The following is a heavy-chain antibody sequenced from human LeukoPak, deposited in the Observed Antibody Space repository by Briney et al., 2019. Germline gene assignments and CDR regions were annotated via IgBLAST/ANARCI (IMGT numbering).Heavy chain of an antibody. CDR3: ARERLENCNDGSCPDALDI. D-gene: IGHD2-15*01. J-gene: IGHJ3*02. V-gene: IGHV3-33*01. CDR1: GLSFSSYL. Sequence: GGSLRLSCAASGLSFSSYLMHWVGRAPAKGLEWVDLLGFDVSKIYYADSVKGRFTISRDNSKNTLYLQMNSLRDEDTAVYFCARERLENCNDGSCPDALDIWGQGTMVTISS. CDR2: LGFDVSKI.